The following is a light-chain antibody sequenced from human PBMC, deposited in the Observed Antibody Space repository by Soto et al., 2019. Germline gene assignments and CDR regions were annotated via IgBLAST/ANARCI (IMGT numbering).Light chain of an antibody. CDR3: HHYGGSPIT. CDR1: QSVLYRSNNKNH. V-gene: IGKV4-1*01. CDR2: WAS. Sequence: DIVMTQSPDSLAVSLGERATINCKSSQSVLYRSNNKNHLAWYQQKPGQPPRLVIYWASTRESGVPDRFSGSGSGTDFTLTISSLQAEDVAVYYCHHYGGSPITFGQGTRLEIK. J-gene: IGKJ5*01.